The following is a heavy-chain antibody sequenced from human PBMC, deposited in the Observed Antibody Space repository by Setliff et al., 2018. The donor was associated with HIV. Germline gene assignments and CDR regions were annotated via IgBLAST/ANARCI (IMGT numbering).Heavy chain of an antibody. CDR1: GFTFDDYA. CDR2: ISWNSGSI. J-gene: IGHJ3*02. V-gene: IGHV3-9*01. D-gene: IGHD6-13*01. Sequence: GGSLRLSCAASGFTFDDYAMHWVRQAPGKGLEWVSGISWNSGSIGYADSVKGRFTISRDNAKNSLYLQMNSLRAEDTALYYCAKVSYSSSWYRAFDIWGQGTMVTVSS. CDR3: AKVSYSSSWYRAFDI.